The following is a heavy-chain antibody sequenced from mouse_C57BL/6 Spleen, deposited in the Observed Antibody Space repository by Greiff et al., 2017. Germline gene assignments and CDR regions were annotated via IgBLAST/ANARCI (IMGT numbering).Heavy chain of an antibody. D-gene: IGHD2-4*01. V-gene: IGHV1-85*01. CDR1: GYTFTSYD. Sequence: VQRVESGPELVKPGASVKLSCKASGYTFTSYDINWVKQRPGQGLEWIGWIYPRDGSTKYNEKFKGKATLTVDTSSSTAYMELHSLTSEDSAVYFCARSSYYDYDEGRHFDYWGQGTTLTVSS. CDR2: IYPRDGST. J-gene: IGHJ2*01. CDR3: ARSSYYDYDEGRHFDY.